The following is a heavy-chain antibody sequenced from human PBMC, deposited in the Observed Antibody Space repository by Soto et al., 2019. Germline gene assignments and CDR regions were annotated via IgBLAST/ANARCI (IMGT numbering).Heavy chain of an antibody. CDR1: GGTFSSYA. D-gene: IGHD2-15*01. Sequence: SVKVSCKASGGTFSSYAISWVRQAPGQGLEWMGGIIPIFGTANYAQKFQGRVTMTADESTSTAYMELSSLRSEDTAVYYCARGPWVVAATHDAFDIWGQGTMVTVSS. V-gene: IGHV1-69*13. J-gene: IGHJ3*02. CDR2: IIPIFGTA. CDR3: ARGPWVVAATHDAFDI.